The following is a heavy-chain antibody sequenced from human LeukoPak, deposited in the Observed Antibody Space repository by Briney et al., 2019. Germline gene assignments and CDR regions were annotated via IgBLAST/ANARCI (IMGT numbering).Heavy chain of an antibody. CDR2: IYYTGAT. Sequence: SETLSLTCTVSGGSISSYYWSWIRLPPGKGLEWIGYIYYTGATYYNPSLKSRVTISLDTSKNQFSLKVSSVTAADTAVYYCARHVDGYNFGLPRYYFDFWGQGILVTVSS. D-gene: IGHD5-18*01. V-gene: IGHV4-59*08. CDR1: GGSISSYY. J-gene: IGHJ4*02. CDR3: ARHVDGYNFGLPRYYFDF.